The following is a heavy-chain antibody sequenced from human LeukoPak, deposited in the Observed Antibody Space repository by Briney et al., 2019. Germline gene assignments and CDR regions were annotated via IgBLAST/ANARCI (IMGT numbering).Heavy chain of an antibody. Sequence: GGSLRLSCAASGFTFSSYPMSWVRQAPGKGLEWVSALSGSGSTTYYADSVKGRFTISRDNSKNTLYLQMNSLRAEDTAVYYCAKVRDGYNSPNDYWGQGTLVTVSS. V-gene: IGHV3-23*01. J-gene: IGHJ4*02. CDR2: LSGSGSTT. CDR1: GFTFSSYP. D-gene: IGHD5-24*01. CDR3: AKVRDGYNSPNDY.